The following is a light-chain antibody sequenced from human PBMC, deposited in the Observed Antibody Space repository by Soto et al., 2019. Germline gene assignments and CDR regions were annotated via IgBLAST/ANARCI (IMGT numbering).Light chain of an antibody. CDR2: SNN. CDR3: AAWDDSLSGHVV. CDR1: SSNIGSNY. V-gene: IGLV1-47*02. Sequence: QSVLTQPPLASGTPGQRVTISCSGSSSNIGSNYVYWYQQLPGTAPKLLIFSNNQRPSGVPDRFSGSKSGTSASLAISGLRSEDEADYYCAAWDDSLSGHVVFGGGTKLTVL. J-gene: IGLJ2*01.